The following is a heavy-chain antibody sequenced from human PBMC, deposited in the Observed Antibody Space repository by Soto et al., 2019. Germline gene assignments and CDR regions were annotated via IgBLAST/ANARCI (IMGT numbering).Heavy chain of an antibody. J-gene: IGHJ6*02. CDR2: INHSGST. CDR3: ASGGYYYYGMDV. Sequence: SETLSLTCAVYGGSFSGYYWSWIRQPPGRGLEWIGEINHSGSTNYNPSLKSRVTISVDTSKNQFSLKLSSVTAADTAVYYCASGGYYYYGMDVWGQGTTVTVSS. V-gene: IGHV4-34*01. CDR1: GGSFSGYY.